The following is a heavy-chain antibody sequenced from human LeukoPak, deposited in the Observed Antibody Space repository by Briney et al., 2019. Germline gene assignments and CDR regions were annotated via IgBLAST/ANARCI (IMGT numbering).Heavy chain of an antibody. D-gene: IGHD3-10*01. V-gene: IGHV3-23*01. J-gene: IGHJ3*02. CDR3: AKDYYGSGSYFPHDAFDI. Sequence: PGGSLRLSCAASGFTFSSYAMSRVRQAPGKGLEWVSAICGSGGSTYYADSVKGRFTISRDNSKNTLYLQMNSLRDEDTAVYYCAKDYYGSGSYFPHDAFDIWGQGTMVTVSS. CDR1: GFTFSSYA. CDR2: ICGSGGST.